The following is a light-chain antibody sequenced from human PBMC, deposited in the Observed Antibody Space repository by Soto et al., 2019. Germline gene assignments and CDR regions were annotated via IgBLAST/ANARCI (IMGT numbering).Light chain of an antibody. V-gene: IGLV1-40*01. Sequence: GVTITRNGNSSNIGADYDVHWYQQHPGTAPKLLIYGNSNRPSGVSDRFSGSKSGTSASLTISGLQAEDEADYYGKSYRSRHTCYAFRPGTTVTVL. J-gene: IGLJ1*01. CDR1: SSNIGADYD. CDR3: KSYRSRHTCYA. CDR2: GNS.